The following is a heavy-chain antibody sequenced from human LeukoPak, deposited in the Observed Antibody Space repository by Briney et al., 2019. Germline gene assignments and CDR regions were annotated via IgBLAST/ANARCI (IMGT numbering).Heavy chain of an antibody. CDR3: AKAGSIRFDY. D-gene: IGHD1-26*01. V-gene: IGHV3-23*01. Sequence: TGGSLRLSCAASGFTFSSSAMSWVRQAPGKGLEWVSGSSGNGGGTYYADSVKGRFTISRDNAKNTLYLQMNSLRAEDTAVYYCAKAGSIRFDYWGQGTLVTVSS. CDR2: SSGNGGGT. J-gene: IGHJ4*02. CDR1: GFTFSSSA.